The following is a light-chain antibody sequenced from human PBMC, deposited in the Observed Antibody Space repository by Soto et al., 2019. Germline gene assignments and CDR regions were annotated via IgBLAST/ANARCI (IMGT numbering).Light chain of an antibody. CDR2: GAS. CDR1: QSVSSSY. V-gene: IGKV3-20*01. Sequence: EIVLTQSPGTLSLSPGERATLSCRASQSVSSSYLAWYQQKPGQAPRLLIYGASSRATGIPDRFSGSGSGTDFVLTISSLQPEDSATYYCQQLDSMPITFGQGTRLEIK. J-gene: IGKJ5*01. CDR3: QQLDSMPIT.